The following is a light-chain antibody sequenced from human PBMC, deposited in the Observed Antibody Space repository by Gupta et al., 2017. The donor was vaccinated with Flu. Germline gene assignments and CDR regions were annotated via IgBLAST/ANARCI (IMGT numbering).Light chain of an antibody. Sequence: DIQMTQSPSSLSASVGDRVTITCRASQDIRNDLGWYQQRPGKAPKRMIYAASSLQSGVPSRLGGRESGTEFTLTINIRQHEDFATYVGRQLNSYPATFDKGTKVKIK. CDR3: RQLNSYPAT. V-gene: IGKV1-17*01. J-gene: IGKJ1*01. CDR1: QDIRND. CDR2: AAS.